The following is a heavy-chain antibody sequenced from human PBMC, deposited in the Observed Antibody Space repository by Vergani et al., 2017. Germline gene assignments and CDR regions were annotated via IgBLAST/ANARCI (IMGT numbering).Heavy chain of an antibody. D-gene: IGHD4-11*01. CDR2: IYTSGST. V-gene: IGHV4-61*02. J-gene: IGHJ4*02. Sequence: QVQLPESGPGLLKPSQTLSLTCTVSGGSISSGGYYWSWIRQPAGKGLEWIGRIYTSGSTNYHPSLKSRVTMSVDTSKNQFSLKLSSVTAADTAVYYCARGYDYSNYYIDDWSQGTLVTVSS. CDR1: GGSISSGGYY. CDR3: ARGYDYSNYYIDD.